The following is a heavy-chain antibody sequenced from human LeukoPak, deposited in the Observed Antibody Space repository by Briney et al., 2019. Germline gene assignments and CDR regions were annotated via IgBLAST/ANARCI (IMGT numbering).Heavy chain of an antibody. CDR2: IIPMLGIA. V-gene: IGHV1-69*04. CDR3: ARERGYGLKGYYYYMDV. J-gene: IGHJ6*03. D-gene: IGHD1-1*01. CDR1: GGTFSNYA. Sequence: SVKVSCKASGGTFSNYAISWVRQAPGQGLEWMGRIIPMLGIADYAQNFQGRVAITADESTSTAYMELSSLRSEDTAVYYCARERGYGLKGYYYYMDVWGKGTTVTVSS.